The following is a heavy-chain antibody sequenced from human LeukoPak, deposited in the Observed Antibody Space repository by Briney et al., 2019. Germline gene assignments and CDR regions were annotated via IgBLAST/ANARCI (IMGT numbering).Heavy chain of an antibody. J-gene: IGHJ4*02. Sequence: SETLSLTCAVSGGSINSHYWSWIRQPPGKGLEWIGDIYYTGRNNYNPSLKSRVTISVDTSKNHLSLNLTSVLAADTAMYYSARRDSGWNYFDYWGQGNLVTVSS. CDR1: GGSINSHY. D-gene: IGHD5-12*01. CDR3: ARRDSGWNYFDY. CDR2: IYYTGRN. V-gene: IGHV4-59*08.